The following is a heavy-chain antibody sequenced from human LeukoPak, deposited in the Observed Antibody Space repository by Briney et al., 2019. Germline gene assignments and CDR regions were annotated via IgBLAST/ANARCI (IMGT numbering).Heavy chain of an antibody. Sequence: SETLSLTCTVAGCSISSGSYYWSWIRQPAGKGLEWIGRIYTSGSTNYNPSLKSRVTISVDTSKNQFSLKLSSVTAADTAVYYCARGAWELLVGWFDPWGQGTLVTVSS. CDR2: IYTSGST. CDR1: GCSISSGSYY. V-gene: IGHV4-61*02. CDR3: ARGAWELLVGWFDP. J-gene: IGHJ5*02. D-gene: IGHD1-26*01.